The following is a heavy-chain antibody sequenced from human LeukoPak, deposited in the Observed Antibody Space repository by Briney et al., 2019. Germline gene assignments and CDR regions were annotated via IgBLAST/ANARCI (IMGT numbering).Heavy chain of an antibody. D-gene: IGHD3-9*01. J-gene: IGHJ4*02. CDR3: AKGSGDSDWLIVSFDY. Sequence: GGSLRLSCAASGFTFSNYAMSWVRQAPGKGLEWVSTISGSGGTTYYADSVKGRFTISRDNSKNTLYLQMNSLRFEDTAVYYCAKGSGDSDWLIVSFDYWGQGTQVTVSS. CDR1: GFTFSNYA. V-gene: IGHV3-23*01. CDR2: ISGSGGTT.